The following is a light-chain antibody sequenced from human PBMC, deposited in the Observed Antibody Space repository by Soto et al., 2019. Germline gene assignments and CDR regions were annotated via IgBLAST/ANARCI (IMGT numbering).Light chain of an antibody. V-gene: IGKV3-15*01. Sequence: EIVMTQSPATLSVSPGERATLSCRASQSVNSNLAWYRQKPCQAPRLLISDASTRATGVPARFSGSVSATEFTLTISTLQSEDSGIYYCQQYNFWPPLTFGGGTKVEIK. J-gene: IGKJ4*01. CDR1: QSVNSN. CDR2: DAS. CDR3: QQYNFWPPLT.